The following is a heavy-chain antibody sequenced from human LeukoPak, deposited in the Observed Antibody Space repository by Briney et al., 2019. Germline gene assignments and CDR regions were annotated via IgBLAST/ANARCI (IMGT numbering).Heavy chain of an antibody. CDR2: ISSSSYI. D-gene: IGHD1-20*01. CDR3: ARVYITGTTDYYYYGMDV. V-gene: IGHV3-21*01. CDR1: GFTFSSYS. Sequence: GGSLRLSCAASGFTFSSYSMNWVRQAPGKGLEWVSSISSSSYIYYADSVKGRFTISRDNAKNSPYLQMNSLRAEDTAVYYCARVYITGTTDYYYYGMDVWGQGTTVTVSS. J-gene: IGHJ6*02.